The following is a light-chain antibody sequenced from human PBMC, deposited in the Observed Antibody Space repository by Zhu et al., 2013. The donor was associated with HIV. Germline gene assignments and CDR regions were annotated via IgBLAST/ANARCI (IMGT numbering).Light chain of an antibody. CDR2: GAS. Sequence: EIVLTQSPGTLSLSPGERATLSCRASQSVSSNLAWYQQKPGQAPRLLIYGASSRATGIPDRFSGSGSGTDFTLTISRLEPEDFAVYYCQQYGSSPPSYTFGQGTKLEIK. J-gene: IGKJ2*01. CDR1: QSVSSN. CDR3: QQYGSSPPSYT. V-gene: IGKV3-20*01.